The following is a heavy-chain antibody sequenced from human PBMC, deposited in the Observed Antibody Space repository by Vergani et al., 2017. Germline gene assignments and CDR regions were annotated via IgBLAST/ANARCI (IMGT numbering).Heavy chain of an antibody. CDR1: GFTFNQYG. Sequence: QVQSVESGGGVVQPGRSLRLSCAASGFTFNQYGMHWVRQAPGKGLEWVAVTWYDGNNKQYADSVKGRFTISRDNSKSTMYLQMNSLRDEDTGVYYCARDLRLLCNRFDPWGQGTLVTVSS. CDR2: TWYDGNNK. D-gene: IGHD3-10*02. V-gene: IGHV3-33*01. CDR3: ARDLRLLCNRFDP. J-gene: IGHJ5*02.